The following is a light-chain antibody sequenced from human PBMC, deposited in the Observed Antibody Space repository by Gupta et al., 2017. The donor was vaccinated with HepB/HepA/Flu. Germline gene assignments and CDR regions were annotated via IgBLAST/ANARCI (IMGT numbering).Light chain of an antibody. CDR1: QSLVHSNGNTY. CDR3: EQSEHFPRT. V-gene: IGKV2-24*01. Sequence: DAVMTQSPLSLTVTLGQPASISCRSSQSLVHSNGNTYLNWIQQRPGQPPRLLIYKSSNRCSGVPDRFSGSGAGTDFTLKISRVEAEDVGVYYCEQSEHFPRTFGEGTKVEIK. J-gene: IGKJ1*01. CDR2: KSS.